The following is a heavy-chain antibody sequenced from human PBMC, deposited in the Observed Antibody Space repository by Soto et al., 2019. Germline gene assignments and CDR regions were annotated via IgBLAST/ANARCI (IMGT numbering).Heavy chain of an antibody. D-gene: IGHD6-6*01. CDR3: AKDQQEVAARPLYCYYYMDV. CDR2: ISGSGGST. CDR1: GFTFSSYA. V-gene: IGHV3-23*01. Sequence: EVQLLESGGGLVQPGGSLRLSCAASGFTFSSYAMSWVRQAPGKGLEWVSAISGSGGSTYYADSVKGRFTIARDNSKNTLYLQMNSLRAEDTAVYYCAKDQQEVAARPLYCYYYMDVWGKGTTVTVSS. J-gene: IGHJ6*03.